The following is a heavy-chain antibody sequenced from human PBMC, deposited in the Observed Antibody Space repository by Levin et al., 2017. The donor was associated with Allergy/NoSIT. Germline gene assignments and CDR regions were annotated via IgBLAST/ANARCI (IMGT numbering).Heavy chain of an antibody. J-gene: IGHJ6*02. Sequence: PSETLSLTCAVYGGSFSGYYWSWIRQPPGKGLEWIGEINHSGSTNYNPSLKSRVTISVDTSKNQFSLKLSSVTAADTAVYYCARGTGQLVRARYYYGMDVWGQGTTVTVSS. D-gene: IGHD6-6*01. CDR1: GGSFSGYY. V-gene: IGHV4-34*01. CDR3: ARGTGQLVRARYYYGMDV. CDR2: INHSGST.